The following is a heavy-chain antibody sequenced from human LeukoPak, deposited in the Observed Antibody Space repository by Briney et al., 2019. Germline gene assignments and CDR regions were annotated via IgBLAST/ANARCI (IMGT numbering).Heavy chain of an antibody. CDR1: GFTFSSYG. CDR3: AKFNGGYFSYYYYMDV. CDR2: IRYDGSNK. V-gene: IGHV3-30*02. Sequence: PGGSLRLSCAASGFTFSSYGMHWVRQAPGKGLEWVAFIRYDGSNKYYADSVKGRFTISRDNSKNTLYLQMNSLRAEDTAVYYCAKFNGGYFSYYYYMDVWGKGTTVTVSS. D-gene: IGHD1-26*01. J-gene: IGHJ6*03.